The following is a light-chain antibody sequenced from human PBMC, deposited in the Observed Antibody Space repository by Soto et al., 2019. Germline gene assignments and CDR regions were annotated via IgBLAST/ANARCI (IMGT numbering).Light chain of an antibody. Sequence: DIVMTLSPLSLPVTPGEPASISCRSSQSLLHSNGYNYLDWYLQKPGQSPQLLIYLGSNRASGVPDRFSGSGSGTDFTLQISRVEAEDVGVYYCMQALQTPPTFGQGTKVDIK. J-gene: IGKJ1*01. V-gene: IGKV2-28*01. CDR3: MQALQTPPT. CDR2: LGS. CDR1: QSLLHSNGYNY.